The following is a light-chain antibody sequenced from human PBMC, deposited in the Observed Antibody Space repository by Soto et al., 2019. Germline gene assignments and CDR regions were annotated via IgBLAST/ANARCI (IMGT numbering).Light chain of an antibody. CDR1: QSVSRNY. V-gene: IGKV3-20*01. Sequence: EIVLTQSPGTLSLSPGERATLSCIASQSVSRNYLGWYQQKPGQAPKLLIYDASSGATGIPDRFSGSGSGTDFTLTISRLEPEDFAVYYCQQYGSSPRTFGQGTKVDIK. CDR2: DAS. CDR3: QQYGSSPRT. J-gene: IGKJ1*01.